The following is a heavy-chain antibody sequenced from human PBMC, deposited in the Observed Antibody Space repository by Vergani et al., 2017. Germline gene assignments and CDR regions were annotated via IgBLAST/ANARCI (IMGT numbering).Heavy chain of an antibody. Sequence: EVQLVESGGGIVKPGGSLRLSCVASGFRFRNAWMNWVRRTPGKGLEWVGRIKSTLDRGTTDYAAAVKGRFTISRDDSKNTLFLQMNGLKTEDIGVYYCTTDPRYCGDGSCYWLRDHHYYGMDVWGQGTTVTVSS. V-gene: IGHV3-15*07. CDR1: GFRFRNAW. D-gene: IGHD2-21*01. CDR3: TTDPRYCGDGSCYWLRDHHYYGMDV. J-gene: IGHJ6*02. CDR2: IKSTLDRGTT.